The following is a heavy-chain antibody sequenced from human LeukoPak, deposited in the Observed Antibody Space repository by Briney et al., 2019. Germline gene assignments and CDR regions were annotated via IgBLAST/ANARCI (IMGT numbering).Heavy chain of an antibody. CDR3: ASGGSGYSYGEVKNNWFDP. J-gene: IGHJ5*02. Sequence: SETLSLTCAVYGGSFSGYYWSWIRQPPGKGLEWIGEINHSGSTNYNPSLKSRVTISVDTSKNQFSLKLSSVTAAVTAVYYCASGGSGYSYGEVKNNWFDPWGQGTLVTVSS. CDR1: GGSFSGYY. D-gene: IGHD5-18*01. V-gene: IGHV4-34*01. CDR2: INHSGST.